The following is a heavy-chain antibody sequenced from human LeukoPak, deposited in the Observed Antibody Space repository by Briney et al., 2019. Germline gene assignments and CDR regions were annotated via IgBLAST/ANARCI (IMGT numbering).Heavy chain of an antibody. CDR1: GFTFSSYS. CDR2: ISSSSSTI. J-gene: IGHJ5*02. CDR3: AGTYYDFWSGYTKSNWFDP. D-gene: IGHD3-3*01. V-gene: IGHV3-48*01. Sequence: GGSLRLSCAASGFTFSSYSMNWVRQAPGKGLEWVSYISSSSSTIYYADSVKGRFTISRDNAKNTLYLQMNSLRAEDTAVYYCAGTYYDFWSGYTKSNWFDPWGQGTLVTVSS.